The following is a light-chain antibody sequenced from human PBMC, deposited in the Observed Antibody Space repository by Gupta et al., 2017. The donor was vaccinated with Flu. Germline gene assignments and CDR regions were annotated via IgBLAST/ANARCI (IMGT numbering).Light chain of an antibody. CDR2: DDS. CDR1: DIGRKA. Sequence: SYVLTQPPSVSVAPGQTTRITCGGDDIGRKAVHWYQQKPGQAPVLLVYDDSDRPSGIPERFSGSNSGNTATLTINRVEAGDEADFYCQVWDTRTDSWVFGGGTKLTVL. J-gene: IGLJ3*02. V-gene: IGLV3-21*02. CDR3: QVWDTRTDSWV.